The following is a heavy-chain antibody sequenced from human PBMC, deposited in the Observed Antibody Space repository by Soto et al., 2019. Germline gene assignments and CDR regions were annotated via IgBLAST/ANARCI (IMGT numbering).Heavy chain of an antibody. CDR1: GYTFTGYY. Sequence: GASVKVSCKASGYTFTGYYMHWVRQAPGQRLEWMGWINTGNGNTKYSQKFQGRVTITRDTSASTAYMELSSLRSEDTALYYCARAGDDCSTTNCYVIDYWGQGTLVTVSS. V-gene: IGHV1-3*04. CDR3: ARAGDDCSTTNCYVIDY. D-gene: IGHD2-2*01. CDR2: INTGNGNT. J-gene: IGHJ4*02.